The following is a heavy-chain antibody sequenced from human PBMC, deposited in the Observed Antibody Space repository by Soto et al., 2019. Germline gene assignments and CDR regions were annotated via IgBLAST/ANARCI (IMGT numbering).Heavy chain of an antibody. Sequence: QVQLVESGGGVVQPGRSLRLSCAASGFTFSSYAMHWVRQAPGKGLEWVAVISYDGSNKYYADSVKGRFTISRDNSKNTLYLQMNSLRAEDTAVYYCARGLIMWDDSSGYYSGGYDAFDIWGQGTMVSVSS. J-gene: IGHJ3*02. CDR1: GFTFSSYA. CDR3: ARGLIMWDDSSGYYSGGYDAFDI. V-gene: IGHV3-30-3*01. D-gene: IGHD3-22*01. CDR2: ISYDGSNK.